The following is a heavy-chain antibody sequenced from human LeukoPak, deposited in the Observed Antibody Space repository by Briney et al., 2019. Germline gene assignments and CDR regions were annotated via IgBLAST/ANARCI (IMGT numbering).Heavy chain of an antibody. CDR3: AGPNFDSSSWHNWFDP. Sequence: SETLSLTCTVSDGSVSGGNYYCSWTRQSPGKGLEWIGYIHYSGSTVYNPSLKSRVTMSIDTSKNQFSLNLSSVTAADTAVYYCAGPNFDSSSWHNWFDPWGQGTLVTVSS. D-gene: IGHD6-13*01. CDR1: DGSVSGGNYY. CDR2: IHYSGST. V-gene: IGHV4-61*01. J-gene: IGHJ5*02.